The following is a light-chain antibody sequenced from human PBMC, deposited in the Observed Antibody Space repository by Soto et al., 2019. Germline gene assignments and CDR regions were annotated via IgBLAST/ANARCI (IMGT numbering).Light chain of an antibody. CDR1: QSVTTR. V-gene: IGKV3-20*01. J-gene: IGKJ5*01. CDR3: QQYGGSPIT. CDR2: GAS. Sequence: LVLTQSPGTLCLSPGQRFTLSCRASQSVTTRLAWYQHKPGQDPTLLMSGASNRASGVPVRFSGSGSGTDFTLTITRLETEEVALYDCQQYGGSPITVGLWTRVEL.